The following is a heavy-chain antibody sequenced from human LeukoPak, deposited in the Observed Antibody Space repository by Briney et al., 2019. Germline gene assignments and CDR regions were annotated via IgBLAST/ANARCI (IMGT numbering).Heavy chain of an antibody. V-gene: IGHV3-33*01. Sequence: PGGSLRLSCAASGFSFSGDAIHWVRQAPGKGLEWVALIWSDGRQTKYAGSVKGRFTVSRDNSKNTAFLQMSGLTVEDTAVYYCAGAAGLGNYLIDYWGQGTLVTVSS. CDR2: IWSDGRQT. CDR3: AGAAGLGNYLIDY. CDR1: GFSFSGDA. D-gene: IGHD3-16*01. J-gene: IGHJ4*02.